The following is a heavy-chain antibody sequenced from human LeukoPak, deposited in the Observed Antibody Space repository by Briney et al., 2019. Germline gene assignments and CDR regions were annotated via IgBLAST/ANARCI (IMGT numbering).Heavy chain of an antibody. CDR1: GFAFSVLA. D-gene: IGHD2-21*02. V-gene: IGHV3-23*01. CDR2: INANSAHT. CDR3: AKPISGGLEVTADWFHP. Sequence: PGRSMRLSCTVSGFAFSVLAMSWLSQPPGKGLEWVSTINANSAHTFYAASVRGRFTIARDNSKNTLYLQLNTLRAGDTATYFCAKPISGGLEVTADWFHPWGKGNGVVVSS. J-gene: IGHJ5*01.